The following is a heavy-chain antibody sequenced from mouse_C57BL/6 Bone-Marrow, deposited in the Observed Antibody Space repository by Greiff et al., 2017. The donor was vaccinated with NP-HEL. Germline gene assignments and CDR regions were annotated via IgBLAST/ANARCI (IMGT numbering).Heavy chain of an antibody. CDR3: ARHITTVVAFDY. V-gene: IGHV1-64*01. J-gene: IGHJ2*01. Sequence: QVQLKQPGAELVKPGASVKLSCKASGYTFTSYWMHWVKQRPGQGLEWIGMIHPNSGSTNYNEKFKSKATLTVDKSSSTAYMQLSSLTSEDSAVYYCARHITTVVAFDYWGQGTTLTVSS. CDR2: IHPNSGST. D-gene: IGHD1-1*01. CDR1: GYTFTSYW.